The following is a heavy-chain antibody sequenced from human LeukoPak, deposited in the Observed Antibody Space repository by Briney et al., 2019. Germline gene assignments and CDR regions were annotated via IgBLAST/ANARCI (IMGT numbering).Heavy chain of an antibody. CDR3: ARRLMYYYDTSGYDVAFDI. V-gene: IGHV5-51*01. CDR2: IYPGDSDT. D-gene: IGHD3-22*01. CDR1: GYSFTSYW. Sequence: GESLKISCKGSGYSFTSYWIGWVRQMPGEGLEWMGIIYPGDSDTTYSPSFQGQVTISADKSISAASLQWSSLKASDTAMYYCARRLMYYYDTSGYDVAFDIWGQGTMVTVSS. J-gene: IGHJ3*02.